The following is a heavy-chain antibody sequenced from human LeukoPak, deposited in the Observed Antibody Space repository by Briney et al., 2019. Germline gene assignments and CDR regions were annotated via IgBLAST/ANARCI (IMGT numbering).Heavy chain of an antibody. J-gene: IGHJ4*02. Sequence: PGGPLRLSCAASGFTFSSYWMSWFRQAPGKGLEWVANIKQDGSEKYYVDSVKGRFTISRDNAKNSLYLQVNSLRAEDTAVYYCARNQRRLDYWGQGALVTVSS. CDR1: GFTFSSYW. CDR2: IKQDGSEK. D-gene: IGHD1-14*01. V-gene: IGHV3-7*01. CDR3: ARNQRRLDY.